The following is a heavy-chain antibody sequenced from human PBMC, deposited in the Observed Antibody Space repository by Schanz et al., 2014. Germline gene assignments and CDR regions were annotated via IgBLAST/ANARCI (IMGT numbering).Heavy chain of an antibody. CDR2: INTNTGNP. J-gene: IGHJ4*02. V-gene: IGHV7-4-1*02. CDR1: GYNFTTYT. CDR3: ARGEANWGQY. D-gene: IGHD7-27*01. Sequence: QVQLVQSGSELTMPGASVKVSCKASGYNFTTYTLNWALQAPGQGLEWMVWINTNTGNPTYDQGFTGRFVFSLDTSVSTAYLQISFLKADDTAVFFCARGEANWGQYWGQGTLVTVSS.